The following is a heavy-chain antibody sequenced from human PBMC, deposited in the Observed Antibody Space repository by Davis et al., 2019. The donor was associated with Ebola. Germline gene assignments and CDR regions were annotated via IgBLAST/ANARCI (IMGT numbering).Heavy chain of an antibody. D-gene: IGHD4-17*01. CDR1: GGSFSGYY. Sequence: MPSETLSLTCAVSGGSFSGYYWSWIRKPPGKGLEWIGSIYYSGSTYYNPSLKSRVTISVDTSKNQFSLKLSSVTAADTAVYYCARVVGSYGARFDYWGQGTLATVSS. CDR3: ARVVGSYGARFDY. V-gene: IGHV4-34*01. J-gene: IGHJ4*02. CDR2: IYYSGST.